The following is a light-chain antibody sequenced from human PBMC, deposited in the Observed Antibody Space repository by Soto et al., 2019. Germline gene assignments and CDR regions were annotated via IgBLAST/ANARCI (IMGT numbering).Light chain of an antibody. CDR1: SSDVGAYNR. V-gene: IGLV2-14*01. J-gene: IGLJ1*01. Sequence: QSVLTQPASVSGSPGQSITISCTGTSSDVGAYNRVSWYQQHSSKAPTLMIYEVSNRPSGVSNGFSGSKSGNTASLTISGLHAEDEADYYCQSYDRSLSGSFFGTGTKLTVL. CDR3: QSYDRSLSGSF. CDR2: EVS.